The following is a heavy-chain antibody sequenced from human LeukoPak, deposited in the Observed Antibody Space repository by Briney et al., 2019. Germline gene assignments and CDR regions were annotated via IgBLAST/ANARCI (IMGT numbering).Heavy chain of an antibody. CDR1: GYTFSNHW. D-gene: IGHD2-21*01. Sequence: GGSLRLSCAASGYTFSNHWMHWVRQAPGKGLVWVSRIDERGSNAMYADSVKGRFSISRDNAKNTVNLQMNSLRAEDTGVYYCIRDEALWRLDYWGQGTLVTVSS. J-gene: IGHJ4*02. V-gene: IGHV3-74*03. CDR2: IDERGSNA. CDR3: IRDEALWRLDY.